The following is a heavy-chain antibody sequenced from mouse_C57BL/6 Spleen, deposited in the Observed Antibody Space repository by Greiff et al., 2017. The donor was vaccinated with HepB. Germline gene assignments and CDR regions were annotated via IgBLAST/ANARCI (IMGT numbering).Heavy chain of an antibody. CDR1: GYTFTSYT. CDR3: ARLTGTSDFDY. Sequence: QVHVKQSGAELARPGASVKMSCKASGYTFTSYTMHWVKQRPGQGLEWIGYINPSSGYTKYNQKFKDKATLTADKSSSTAYMQLSSLTSEDSAVYYCARLTGTSDFDYWGQGTTLTVSS. J-gene: IGHJ2*01. D-gene: IGHD4-1*01. V-gene: IGHV1-4*01. CDR2: INPSSGYT.